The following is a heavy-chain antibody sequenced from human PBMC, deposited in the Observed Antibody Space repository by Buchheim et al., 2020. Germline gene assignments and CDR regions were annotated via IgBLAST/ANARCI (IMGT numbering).Heavy chain of an antibody. D-gene: IGHD6-25*01. CDR3: ARKGYASAGAWFDP. CDR1: GGSLSSSNYY. CDR2: TFHSRDT. Sequence: QLQLQEPGPGPVKPSETLSLTCSVSGGSLSSSNYYWGWIRQPPGKGLEWIAYTFHSRDTYYNPSLKSRVKLSVDTSKNQFSLKLSSVTAADTAVYYCARKGYASAGAWFDPWGQGTL. J-gene: IGHJ5*02. V-gene: IGHV4-39*07.